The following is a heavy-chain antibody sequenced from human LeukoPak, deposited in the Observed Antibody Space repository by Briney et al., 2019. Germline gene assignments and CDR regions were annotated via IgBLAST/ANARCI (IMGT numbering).Heavy chain of an antibody. Sequence: KTSQTLSLTCTVSGGSISSGDYYWSWIRQPPGKGLEWIGYIYCSGSTYYNPSLKSRVTISVDTSKNQFSLKLSSVTAADTAVYYCATKGWKRSGYYDYWGQGTLVTVSS. V-gene: IGHV4-30-4*01. J-gene: IGHJ4*02. CDR3: ATKGWKRSGYYDY. CDR1: GGSISSGDYY. D-gene: IGHD3-3*01. CDR2: IYCSGST.